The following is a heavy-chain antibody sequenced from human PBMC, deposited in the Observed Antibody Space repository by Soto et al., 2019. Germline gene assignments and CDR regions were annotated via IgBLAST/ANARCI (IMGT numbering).Heavy chain of an antibody. Sequence: QVQLQESGPGLVKPSETLSLTCTVSGASISNYYWSWIRQPPGKGLEWIGYIYNTVTTDYNPSLKSRVTVSQDTAKHQFSLTLSSVTAADTAVYYCARQQSPDDTTNDYFDYWGLGALVTVSS. CDR3: ARQQSPDDTTNDYFDY. D-gene: IGHD5-18*01. V-gene: IGHV4-59*01. CDR2: IYNTVTT. J-gene: IGHJ4*02. CDR1: GASISNYY.